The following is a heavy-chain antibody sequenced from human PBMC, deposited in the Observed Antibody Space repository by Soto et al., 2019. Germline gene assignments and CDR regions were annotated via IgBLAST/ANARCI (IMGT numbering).Heavy chain of an antibody. J-gene: IGHJ6*03. CDR3: ARGRRGYSGYYYYYYMDV. CDR1: GFTFSSYD. D-gene: IGHD6-13*01. CDR2: IGTAGDT. V-gene: IGHV3-13*01. Sequence: GGSLRLSCAASGFTFSSYDMYWVRQATGKGLEWVSAIGTAGDTYYPGSVKGRFTISRESAKNSLYLQMNSLRAGDTAVYYCARGRRGYSGYYYYYYMDVWGKGTTVTVSS.